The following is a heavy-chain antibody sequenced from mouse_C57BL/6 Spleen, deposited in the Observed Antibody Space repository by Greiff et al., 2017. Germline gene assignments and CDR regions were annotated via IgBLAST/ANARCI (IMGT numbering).Heavy chain of an antibody. V-gene: IGHV1-19*01. CDR1: GYTFTDYS. CDR2: INPYNGGT. Sequence: VQLQQSGPVLVKPGASVKMSCKASGYTFTDYSMNWVKQSHGKSLEWIGVINPYNGGTSYNEKFKGKATLTVDKSSSTAYMELNSLTSEDSAVXYCAGYYVSLMDYWGQGTSVTVSS. D-gene: IGHD1-1*02. CDR3: AGYYVSLMDY. J-gene: IGHJ4*01.